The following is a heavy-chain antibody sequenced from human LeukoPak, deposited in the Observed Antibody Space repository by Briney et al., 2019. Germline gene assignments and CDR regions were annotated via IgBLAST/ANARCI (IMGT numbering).Heavy chain of an antibody. V-gene: IGHV1-2*02. D-gene: IGHD3-9*01. Sequence: ASMKVSCKASGYTFTDYYIHWVRQAPGQGLEWMGWINPNSGGSDGTNFAQTFQGRVTMTRDTSISTAYMELSSLRSDDTAVYYCARGHYAIGLDPWGQGTLVTVSS. CDR2: INPNSGGSDGT. J-gene: IGHJ5*02. CDR3: ARGHYAIGLDP. CDR1: GYTFTDYY.